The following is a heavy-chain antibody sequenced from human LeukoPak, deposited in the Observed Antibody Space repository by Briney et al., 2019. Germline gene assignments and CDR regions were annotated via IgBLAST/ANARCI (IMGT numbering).Heavy chain of an antibody. D-gene: IGHD6-19*01. CDR2: IYYSGST. Sequence: SETLSLTCTVSGGSISSYYWSWIRQPPGKGLEWIGYIYYSGSTNYNPSLKSRVTISVDTSKNQFSLKLSSVTAADTAVYYCSQGVAGPNWFDPWGQGTLVTVSS. J-gene: IGHJ5*02. CDR3: SQGVAGPNWFDP. CDR1: GGSISSYY. V-gene: IGHV4-59*08.